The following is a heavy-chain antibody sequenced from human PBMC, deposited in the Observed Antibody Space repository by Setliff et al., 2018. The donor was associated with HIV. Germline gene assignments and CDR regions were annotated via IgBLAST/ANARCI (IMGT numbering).Heavy chain of an antibody. D-gene: IGHD6-13*01. J-gene: IGHJ3*02. Sequence: PGGSLRLSCAASGFSFDDYAMHWVRQAPGKGLEWVSTITSDGGSSFYADSLKGRFTISRDNSKNSLYLQMNSLRVDDSAFYHCVKGPSTSSWAVTWDAFDIWGQGTPVTVSS. CDR2: ITSDGGSS. V-gene: IGHV3-43D*03. CDR1: GFSFDDYA. CDR3: VKGPSTSSWAVTWDAFDI.